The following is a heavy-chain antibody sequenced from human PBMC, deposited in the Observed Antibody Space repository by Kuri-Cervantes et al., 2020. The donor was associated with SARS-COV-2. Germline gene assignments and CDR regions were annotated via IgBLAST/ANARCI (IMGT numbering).Heavy chain of an antibody. V-gene: IGHV4-4*07. CDR2: IYTSGST. J-gene: IGHJ3*02. D-gene: IGHD1-26*01. Sequence: GSLRLSCAVSGDSVSSYYWSWIRQPPGKGLEWIGRIYTSGSTNYNPSLKSRVTMSVDTSKNQFSLRLISVTAADTAVYYCARDGWGGSNGAFDNWGQGTMVTVSS. CDR1: GDSVSSYY. CDR3: ARDGWGGSNGAFDN.